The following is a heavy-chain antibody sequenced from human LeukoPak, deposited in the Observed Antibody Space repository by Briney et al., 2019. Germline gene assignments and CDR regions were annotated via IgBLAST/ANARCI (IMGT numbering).Heavy chain of an antibody. CDR2: IYHNGDT. J-gene: IGHJ1*01. V-gene: IGHV4-38-2*01. D-gene: IGHD6-19*01. CDR1: GASISSAYY. Sequence: PSETLSLTCGVSGASISSAYYWGWIRQPPGKGLEWIGSIYHNGDTYYSPSLKSRVTMSVDTSKNHFSLMLSSVTAADTAIYYCARHRRGWYAPLQHSVEGTLVTVSS. CDR3: ARHRRGWYAPLQH.